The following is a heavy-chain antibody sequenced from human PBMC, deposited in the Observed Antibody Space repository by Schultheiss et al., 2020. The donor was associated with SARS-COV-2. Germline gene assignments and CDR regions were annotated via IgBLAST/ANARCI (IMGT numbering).Heavy chain of an antibody. CDR2: IWYDGSNK. J-gene: IGHJ4*02. V-gene: IGHV3-33*08. D-gene: IGHD3-3*01. Sequence: GGSLRLSCAASGFTFSSYSMNWVRQAPGKGLEWVAVIWYDGSNKYYADSVKGRFTISRDNAKNSLYLQMNSLRAEDTAVYYCARGGGWGDFWSGYYTAYWGQGTLVTVSS. CDR1: GFTFSSYS. CDR3: ARGGGWGDFWSGYYTAY.